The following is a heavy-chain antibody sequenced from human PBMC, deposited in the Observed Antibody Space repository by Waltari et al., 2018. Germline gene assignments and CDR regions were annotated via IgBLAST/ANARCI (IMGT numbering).Heavy chain of an antibody. Sequence: QVQLVESGGGVVQPGRSLRLSCAASGFTFSSHAMHWVRQAPGKGLEWVAVISYDGSNKYYADSVKGRFTISRDNSKNTLYLQMNSLRAEDTAVYYCARDLAALGGNLDYWGQGTLVTVSS. V-gene: IGHV3-30-3*01. CDR2: ISYDGSNK. CDR1: GFTFSSHA. CDR3: ARDLAALGGNLDY. J-gene: IGHJ4*02. D-gene: IGHD1-26*01.